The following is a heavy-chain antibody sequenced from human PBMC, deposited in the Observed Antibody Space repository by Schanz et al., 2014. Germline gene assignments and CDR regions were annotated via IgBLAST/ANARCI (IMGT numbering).Heavy chain of an antibody. CDR1: GFTFSTST. CDR2: ISSKGDMT. D-gene: IGHD3-10*01. Sequence: EVQLVESGGGLVQPGGSLRLSCAASGFTFSTSTMHWVRQAPGKGLEYVSSISSKGDMTFYGNSVKGRFTISRDNSKNTLYLQLGSLRAEDTAVYYCAKGRFGELSAFDIWGQGTMVTVSS. CDR3: AKGRFGELSAFDI. J-gene: IGHJ3*02. V-gene: IGHV3-64*01.